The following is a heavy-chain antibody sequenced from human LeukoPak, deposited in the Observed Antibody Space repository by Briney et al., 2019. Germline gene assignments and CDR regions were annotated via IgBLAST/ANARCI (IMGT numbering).Heavy chain of an antibody. CDR1: GFTFSNAW. V-gene: IGHV3-23*01. CDR3: AKEGGSGSYWIDY. Sequence: GGSLRLSCAASGFTFSNAWMSWVRQAPGKGLEWVSAISGSGGSTYYADSVKGRFTISRDNSKNTLYLQMNSLGAEDTAVYYCAKEGGSGSYWIDYWGQGTLVTVSS. CDR2: ISGSGGST. D-gene: IGHD3-10*01. J-gene: IGHJ4*02.